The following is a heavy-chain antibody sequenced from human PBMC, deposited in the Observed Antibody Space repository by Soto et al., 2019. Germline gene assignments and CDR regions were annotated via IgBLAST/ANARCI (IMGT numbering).Heavy chain of an antibody. D-gene: IGHD3-22*01. CDR3: GKDPTYDSSGYYFYYGMDV. V-gene: IGHV3-30*18. Sequence: QVQLVESGGGVVQPGRSLRLSCAASGFTFSTYGMHWVRQAPGKGLEWVGLISYDGSYKYYADSVKGRFTMSRDNSKNTLYLQMNSLRVEDTAVYYCGKDPTYDSSGYYFYYGMDVWGQGTTVTVSS. J-gene: IGHJ6*02. CDR2: ISYDGSYK. CDR1: GFTFSTYG.